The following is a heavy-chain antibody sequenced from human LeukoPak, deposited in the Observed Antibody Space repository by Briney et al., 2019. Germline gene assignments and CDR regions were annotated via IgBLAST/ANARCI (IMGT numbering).Heavy chain of an antibody. Sequence: GASVRVSCKASGYTFTIYYMHWVRQAPGQGLGWMGIINPSGGSTSYAQKFQGGGTMTKDTSTSTVYMEMSSLSYEDTAVYCCTSVSVLDSSAIDYWGQGTLVTVSS. CDR2: INPSGGST. J-gene: IGHJ4*02. CDR3: TSVSVLDSSAIDY. D-gene: IGHD5/OR15-5a*01. CDR1: GYTFTIYY. V-gene: IGHV1-46*01.